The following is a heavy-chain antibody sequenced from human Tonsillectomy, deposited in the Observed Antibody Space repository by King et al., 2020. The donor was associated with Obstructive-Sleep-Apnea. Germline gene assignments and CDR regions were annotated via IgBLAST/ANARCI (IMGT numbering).Heavy chain of an antibody. D-gene: IGHD3-3*01. CDR2: IYYSGSA. CDR1: GGSLSSGGYY. Sequence: VQLQESAPGLVKASQTLSLTCTVSGGSLSSGGYYWSWIRQHPGKGLEWIGYIYYSGSAYYNPSLRSRATISVDTSKNQFSLKLNSGTAADTAVYYCARAHDDYYYGMDVWGQGTTVTVSS. J-gene: IGHJ6*02. CDR3: ARAHDDYYYGMDV. V-gene: IGHV4-31*03.